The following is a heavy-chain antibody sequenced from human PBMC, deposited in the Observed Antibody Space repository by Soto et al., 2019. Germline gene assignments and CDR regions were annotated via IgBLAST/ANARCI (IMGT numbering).Heavy chain of an antibody. Sequence: GGSLRLSFEVSGLTFSNFAMSWVRQAPGKGLEGASAIGCSSGTTFYADSVKGRFTISKDYAKNMLYLQMNSLRAEDTAVYYCAKFKGFNWNYVFDXWGQGVPVTVSX. D-gene: IGHD1-7*01. J-gene: IGHJ4*02. V-gene: IGHV3-23*01. CDR2: IGCSSGTT. CDR3: AKFKGFNWNYVFDX. CDR1: GLTFSNFA.